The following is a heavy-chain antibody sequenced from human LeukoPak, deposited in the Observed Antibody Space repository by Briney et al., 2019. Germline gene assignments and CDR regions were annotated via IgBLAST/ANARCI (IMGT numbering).Heavy chain of an antibody. CDR3: ARHMPHYCGGECSMDT. CDR2: IYYTGSP. J-gene: IGHJ1*01. V-gene: IGHV4-59*08. D-gene: IGHD2-21*01. CDR1: GGSFSGYY. Sequence: SETLSLTCGVSGGSFSGYYWAWIRQPPGKGLEWVGFIYYTGSPRYNPSLKSRVAMSVDMSKNQVSLTLYSVTAADTATYYCARHMPHYCGGECSMDTWGQGTLVTVSS.